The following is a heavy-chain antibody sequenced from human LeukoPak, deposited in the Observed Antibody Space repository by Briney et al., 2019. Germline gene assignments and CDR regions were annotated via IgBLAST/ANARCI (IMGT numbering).Heavy chain of an antibody. J-gene: IGHJ4*02. CDR1: GFTFRTYG. Sequence: GGSLRLSCAASGFTFRTYGMHWVRQAPGKGLEWVAVIWYDGSDKYHADSVKGRFTISRDNSKSMLYLQMDSLRAEDTAVYYCASSSGWYLSSDYWGQGTLVTVSS. D-gene: IGHD6-19*01. CDR2: IWYDGSDK. CDR3: ASSSGWYLSSDY. V-gene: IGHV3-33*01.